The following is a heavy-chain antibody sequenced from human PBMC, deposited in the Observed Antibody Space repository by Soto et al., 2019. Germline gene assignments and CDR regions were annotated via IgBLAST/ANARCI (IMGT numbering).Heavy chain of an antibody. V-gene: IGHV1-69*06. CDR1: GGTVSDYA. Sequence: QVQLVQAGAELRKPGSSLRVSCKAAGGTVSDYAFSWVRQAPGQGPEWKGGIGPRFGSPNYAQKFGGRVTITADTSSSTVYMALSSLRFADTAVYFCARDRVQLLLDKESVNGMDDWGQGTPIIVSS. CDR3: ARDRVQLLLDKESVNGMDD. D-gene: IGHD4-4*01. CDR2: IGPRFGSP. J-gene: IGHJ6*02.